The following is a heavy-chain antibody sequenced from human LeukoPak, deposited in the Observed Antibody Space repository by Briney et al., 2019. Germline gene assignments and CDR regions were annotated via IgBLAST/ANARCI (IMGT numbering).Heavy chain of an antibody. J-gene: IGHJ4*02. D-gene: IGHD2-15*01. CDR1: GFTFSSYG. CDR3: ARGRLGCSGGSCHPDY. Sequence: GGPLRLSCAASGFTFSSYGMHWVRQAPGKGLEWVAFIRYDGSNKYYADSVKGRFTISRDNSKNTLYLQMNSLRAEDTAVYYCARGRLGCSGGSCHPDYWGQGTLVTVSS. CDR2: IRYDGSNK. V-gene: IGHV3-30*02.